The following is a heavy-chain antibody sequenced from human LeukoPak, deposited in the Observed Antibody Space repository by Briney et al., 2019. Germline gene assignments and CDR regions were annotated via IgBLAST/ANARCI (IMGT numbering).Heavy chain of an antibody. CDR1: GFTFSDYY. CDR2: ISSSSSYI. V-gene: IGHV3-21*01. D-gene: IGHD2-2*01. J-gene: IGHJ6*02. CDR3: ASPSRRAYCSSTSCYPMDV. Sequence: PGGSLRLSCAASGFTFSDYYMTWVRQAPGKGLEWVSSISSSSSYIYYADSVKGRFTISRDNAKNSLYLQMNSLRAEDTAVYYCASPSRRAYCSSTSCYPMDVWGQGTTVTVSS.